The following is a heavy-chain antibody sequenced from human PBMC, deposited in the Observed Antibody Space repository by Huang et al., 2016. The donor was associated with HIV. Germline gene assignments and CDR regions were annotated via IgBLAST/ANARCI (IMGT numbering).Heavy chain of an antibody. V-gene: IGHV3-74*01. CDR3: VRDPRIQSWLNYFDY. Sequence: EVQLVESGGGVVQPGGSLRLSCAASGFTFSSYWMHWVRQAPGKGRVWVSRINRDGSSSGYADSVKGRFTISRDNAKNTLYLQMNSLRAEDTAVYYCVRDPRIQSWLNYFDYWGQGTLVSVSS. D-gene: IGHD3-22*01. J-gene: IGHJ4*02. CDR2: INRDGSSS. CDR1: GFTFSSYW.